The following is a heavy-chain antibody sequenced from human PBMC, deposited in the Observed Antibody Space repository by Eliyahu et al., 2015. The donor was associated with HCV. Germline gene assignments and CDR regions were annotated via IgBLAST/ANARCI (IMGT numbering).Heavy chain of an antibody. CDR1: GGSFSGYY. CDR3: ARGPNLYCSGGSCYSTGFARYYYYGMDV. V-gene: IGHV4-34*01. Sequence: QVQLQQWGAGLLKPSETLSLTCAVYGGSFSGYYXSWIRXXXGXGLEWXGEXNHSGSTNYNPSLKSRVTISVDTSKNQFSLKLSSVTAADTAVYYCARGPNLYCSGGSCYSTGFARYYYYGMDVWGQGTTVTVSS. J-gene: IGHJ6*02. CDR2: XNHSGST. D-gene: IGHD2-15*01.